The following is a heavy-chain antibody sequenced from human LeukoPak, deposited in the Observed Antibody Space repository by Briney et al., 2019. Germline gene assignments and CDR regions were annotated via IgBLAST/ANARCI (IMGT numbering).Heavy chain of an antibody. V-gene: IGHV1-2*02. CDR1: GYTFTGYY. J-gene: IGHJ5*02. CDR2: INPNSGGT. D-gene: IGHD3-22*01. Sequence: GASVKVSCKASGYTFTGYYMHWVRQAPGQGLEWMGWINPNSGGTNYAQKFQGRVTMTRDTSISTAYMELSRLRSDDTAVYYCARERYYYDSSGYYPGYWFDPWGQGTLVTVSS. CDR3: ARERYYYDSSGYYPGYWFDP.